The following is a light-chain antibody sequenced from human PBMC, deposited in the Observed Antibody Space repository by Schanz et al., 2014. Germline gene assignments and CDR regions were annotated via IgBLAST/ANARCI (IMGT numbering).Light chain of an antibody. CDR3: MQALQTPLT. J-gene: IGKJ4*01. CDR1: QSLLHSSGYNH. CDR2: LGS. Sequence: DIVVTQSPLSLPVTPGEPASFSCRSSQSLLHSSGYNHLDWYLQKPGQSPQLLIYLGSNRASGVPDRFSGSGSGTDFTLKISRVEAEDVGVYYCMQALQTPLTFGGGTKVEIK. V-gene: IGKV2-28*01.